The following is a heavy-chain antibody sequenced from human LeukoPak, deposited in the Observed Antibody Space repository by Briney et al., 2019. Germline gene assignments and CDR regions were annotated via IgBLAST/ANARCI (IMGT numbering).Heavy chain of an antibody. CDR3: AGAPSNSWHLFDL. CDR1: GFTFRIYA. Sequence: GRSLRLSCAASGFTFRIYAMHWVRRAPGKGLEWVAIISYDGSNKYYADSVKGRFTISRDNSKNTLYLEMNSLRAEDTAVYYCAGAPSNSWHLFDLWGQGTMVTVSS. J-gene: IGHJ3*01. CDR2: ISYDGSNK. D-gene: IGHD2-2*01. V-gene: IGHV3-30-3*01.